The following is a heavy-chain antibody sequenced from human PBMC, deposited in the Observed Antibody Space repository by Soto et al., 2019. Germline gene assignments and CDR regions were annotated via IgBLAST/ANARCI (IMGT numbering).Heavy chain of an antibody. Sequence: QVQLVESGGGVVQPGRSLRLSCAASGFTFRSYAMHWVRQAPGKGLECVAVIAYDGSYKFYRDYVRGRFTISRDNSENTLYLQINRLRYEDTAVYYCARGDREDIAVVIGVRPGEYGVDVWGQGTTVTVSS. D-gene: IGHD2-15*01. CDR1: GFTFRSYA. V-gene: IGHV3-30-3*01. CDR3: ARGDREDIAVVIGVRPGEYGVDV. J-gene: IGHJ6*02. CDR2: IAYDGSYK.